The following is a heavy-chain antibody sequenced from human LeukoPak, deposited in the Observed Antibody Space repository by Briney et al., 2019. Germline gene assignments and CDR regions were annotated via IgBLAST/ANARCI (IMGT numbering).Heavy chain of an antibody. D-gene: IGHD3-9*01. Sequence: ASVKVSCKASGFSFTTYGITWVRQAPGQGLEWMGWITAFNGNTDSAQKFQDRLTMTTDASTSTAYMELRSLTSDDTAVYYCARDWEMYYDVLTGKTPFDIWGQGTMVTVSS. CDR2: ITAFNGNT. J-gene: IGHJ3*02. CDR3: ARDWEMYYDVLTGKTPFDI. CDR1: GFSFTTYG. V-gene: IGHV1-18*04.